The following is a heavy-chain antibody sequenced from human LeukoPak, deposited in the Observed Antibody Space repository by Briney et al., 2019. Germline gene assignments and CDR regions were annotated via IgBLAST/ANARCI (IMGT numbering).Heavy chain of an antibody. CDR2: IGLSSGTR. Sequence: GGSLRLSCAASGFTFSDYSMNWVRQAPGKGLEWLSYIGLSSGTRYYADSVKGRFSISRDNAKNSLSLQMNSLRADDTAVYYCARDHNYAFDYWGQGILVTVSS. V-gene: IGHV3-48*04. J-gene: IGHJ4*02. CDR3: ARDHNYAFDY. CDR1: GFTFSDYS. D-gene: IGHD5-18*01.